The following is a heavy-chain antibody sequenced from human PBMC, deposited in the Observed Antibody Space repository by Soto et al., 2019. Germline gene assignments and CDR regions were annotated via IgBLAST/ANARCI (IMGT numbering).Heavy chain of an antibody. D-gene: IGHD4-17*01. Sequence: QVQVVQSGAEVKKPGASVKVSCKASGYPFISYLMHWVRQAPGQRLEWLGWINGGNGNTRYSQKFQVRLTITRDTSASTADLELSSLRSDDTAVYYCARGLLHQEMRLRDNWFDPWGQGTLVTVSS. V-gene: IGHV1-3*01. CDR2: INGGNGNT. CDR1: GYPFISYL. J-gene: IGHJ5*02. CDR3: ARGLLHQEMRLRDNWFDP.